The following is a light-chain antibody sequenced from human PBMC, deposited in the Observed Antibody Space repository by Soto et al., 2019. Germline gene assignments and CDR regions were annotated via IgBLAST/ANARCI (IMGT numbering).Light chain of an antibody. CDR3: QQLNSYPIT. V-gene: IGKV1-9*01. J-gene: IGKJ5*01. CDR1: QGLSSD. CDR2: AAS. Sequence: DIQLTQSPSFLSASVGDRVTITCRASQGLSSDLDWDQQKPCKDPKILIYAASTLQSGVPSRFNGSGSGTEFTLTISSLQPEDFAPYSCQQLNSYPITFGQGTRLEIK.